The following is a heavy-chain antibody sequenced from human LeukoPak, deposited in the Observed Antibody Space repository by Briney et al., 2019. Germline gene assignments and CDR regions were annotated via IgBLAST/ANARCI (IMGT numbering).Heavy chain of an antibody. V-gene: IGHV1-2*02. CDR3: ARDYYGSGSGGY. CDR2: INPNSGGT. CDR1: GYTFTSYA. Sequence: ASVKVSCKASGYTFTSYAISWVRQAPGQGLEWMGWINPNSGGTNYAQKFQGRVTMTRDTSISTAYMELSRLRSDDTAVYYCARDYYGSGSGGYWGQGTLVTVSS. D-gene: IGHD3-10*01. J-gene: IGHJ4*02.